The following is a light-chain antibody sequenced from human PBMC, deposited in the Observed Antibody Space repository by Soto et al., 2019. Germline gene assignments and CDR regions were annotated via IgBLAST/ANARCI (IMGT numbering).Light chain of an antibody. CDR2: AAS. V-gene: IGKV1-39*01. J-gene: IGKJ5*01. CDR1: QTISNH. Sequence: DIQMTQSPSTLSGSVGDRVTITCRASQTISNHLNWYQQKPGKAPNLLVYAASSLQSGVPSRFTGSGSGTDFTLTISSLQPEDFATYFCQQSYTTPITFGQGTRLEIK. CDR3: QQSYTTPIT.